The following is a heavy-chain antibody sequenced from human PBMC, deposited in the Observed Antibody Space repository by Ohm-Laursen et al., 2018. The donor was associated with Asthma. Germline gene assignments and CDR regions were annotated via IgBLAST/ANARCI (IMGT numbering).Heavy chain of an antibody. CDR3: ATYNQYNAFDL. Sequence: SLRLSCSASGFTFNSHAMTWVRQSPGKGLEWVGRITSERSGGTRAYAAPVKDRFTISRDDSKTTLHLQMNSLETEDTAVYFCATYNQYNAFDLWGQGTMVTVSS. CDR2: ITSERSGGTR. CDR1: GFTFNSHA. J-gene: IGHJ3*01. V-gene: IGHV3-15*01. D-gene: IGHD1-14*01.